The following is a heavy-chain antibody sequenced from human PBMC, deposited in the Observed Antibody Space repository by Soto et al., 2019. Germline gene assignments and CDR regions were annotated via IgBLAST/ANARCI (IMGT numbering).Heavy chain of an antibody. Sequence: QVQLVHTGAEVKKPGASVKVSCNASGYTFTSYGISCVRQAPGQGLEWMGWISAYNVNTNYAQKLQGRVPMTTDTSTSPAYMERRSLRSDDTAVYYGARVGGNSPFDMWGHGTMFTVSS. J-gene: IGHJ3*02. CDR2: ISAYNVNT. CDR1: GYTFTSYG. V-gene: IGHV1-18*04. CDR3: ARVGGNSPFDM. D-gene: IGHD2-21*02.